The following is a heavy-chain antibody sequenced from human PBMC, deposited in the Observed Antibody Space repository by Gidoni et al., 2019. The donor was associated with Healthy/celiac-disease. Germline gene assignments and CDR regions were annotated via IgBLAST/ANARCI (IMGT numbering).Heavy chain of an antibody. D-gene: IGHD1-26*01. J-gene: IGHJ3*02. CDR3: ATEDIEVGAISSGAFDI. V-gene: IGHV1-69*04. CDR1: GGTFRSYA. CDR2: IIPILGIA. Sequence: QVQLAQSGAEVKQPGCSVKVHCKASGGTFRSYAISWVRQAPGQGLEWMGRIIPILGIATYAQKFQGRFTITADKSTSTAYMELSSLRSEATAVYYCATEDIEVGAISSGAFDIWGQGTMVTVSS.